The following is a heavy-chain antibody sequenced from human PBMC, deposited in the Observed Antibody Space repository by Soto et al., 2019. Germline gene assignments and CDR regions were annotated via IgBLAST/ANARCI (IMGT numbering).Heavy chain of an antibody. J-gene: IGHJ5*02. CDR1: GGSISSYY. CDR2: IYYSGST. Sequence: SETLSLTCTVSGGSISSYYWSWIRQPPGKGLEWIGYIYYSGSTNYNPSLKSRVTISVDTSKNQFSLKLSSVTAADTAVYYCARDHSGYDYNWFDPWGQGTLVTVSS. V-gene: IGHV4-59*01. D-gene: IGHD5-12*01. CDR3: ARDHSGYDYNWFDP.